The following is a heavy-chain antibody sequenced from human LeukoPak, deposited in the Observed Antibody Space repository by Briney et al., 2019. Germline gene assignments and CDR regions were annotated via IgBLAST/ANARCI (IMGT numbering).Heavy chain of an antibody. V-gene: IGHV4-59*12. CDR1: GVSISTYY. CDR3: ARGVARHWYFDL. D-gene: IGHD2-15*01. CDR2: IYHSGST. J-gene: IGHJ2*01. Sequence: PSETLSLTCTVSGVSISTYYWSWIRQPPGKGLEWIGYIYHSGSTNYNPSLKSRVTISVDTSKNQFSLKLSSVTAADTAVCYCARGVARHWYFDLWGRGTPVTVSS.